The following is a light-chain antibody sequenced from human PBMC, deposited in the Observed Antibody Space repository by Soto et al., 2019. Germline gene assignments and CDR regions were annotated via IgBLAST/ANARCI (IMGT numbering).Light chain of an antibody. CDR2: GDS. J-gene: IGLJ2*01. CDR3: QSYDSSLSGRVV. CDR1: SSSIGAGYD. Sequence: QSVLTQPPSVSGAPGQGVTISCTGGSSSIGAGYDVHWYQHLPGTAPKLLIYGDSNRPSGVPDRFSGSKSGTSASLAITGLQAEDEGDYYCQSYDSSLSGRVVFGGGTKLTVL. V-gene: IGLV1-40*01.